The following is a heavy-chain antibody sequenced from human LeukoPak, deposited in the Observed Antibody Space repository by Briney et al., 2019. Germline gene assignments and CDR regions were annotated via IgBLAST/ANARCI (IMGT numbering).Heavy chain of an antibody. CDR3: ARVRGLGAETFDY. Sequence: SETLSLTCTVSGGSISSGGYYWSWIRQHPGKGPEWIGYIYYSGSTYYNPSLKSRVTISVDTSKNQFSLKLSSVTAADTAVYYCARVRGLGAETFDYWGQGTLVTVSS. J-gene: IGHJ4*02. CDR1: GGSISSGGYY. D-gene: IGHD3-10*01. V-gene: IGHV4-31*03. CDR2: IYYSGST.